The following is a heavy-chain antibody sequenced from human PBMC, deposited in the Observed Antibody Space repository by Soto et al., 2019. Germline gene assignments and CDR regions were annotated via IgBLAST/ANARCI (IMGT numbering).Heavy chain of an antibody. J-gene: IGHJ1*01. Sequence: ASVKVSCKASGYTFTGYYMHWVRQAPGQGLEWMGWINPNSGGTNYAQKFQGRVTMTRDTSISTAYMELSRLRSDDTAVYYCAAIRRPGIAAAAGAEYFQHWGQGTLVTVSS. D-gene: IGHD6-13*01. CDR2: INPNSGGT. CDR1: GYTFTGYY. V-gene: IGHV1-2*02. CDR3: AAIRRPGIAAAAGAEYFQH.